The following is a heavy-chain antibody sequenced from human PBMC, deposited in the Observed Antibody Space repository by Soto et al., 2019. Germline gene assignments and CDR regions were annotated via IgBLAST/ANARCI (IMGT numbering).Heavy chain of an antibody. CDR2: TNSDGTDS. J-gene: IGHJ4*02. D-gene: IGHD3-22*01. Sequence: LRLSCAAAGFYFEDYAMHWVRQVPGKGLEWVSLTNSDGTDSYYMDSVKGRFTISRDNAKSTLYLQMDRLRPEDTALYFCAKSLYYYDSSPLDHWGQGTLVTVSS. V-gene: IGHV3-43D*04. CDR3: AKSLYYYDSSPLDH. CDR1: GFYFEDYA.